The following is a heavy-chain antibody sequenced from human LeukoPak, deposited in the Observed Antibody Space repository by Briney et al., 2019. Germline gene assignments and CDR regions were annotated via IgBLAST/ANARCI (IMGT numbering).Heavy chain of an antibody. CDR2: IRDKANSYAT. J-gene: IGHJ4*02. V-gene: IGHV3-73*01. CDR3: TRLTDGAHFDA. D-gene: IGHD4-17*01. CDR1: GFTFSGSS. Sequence: GGSLRLSCAASGFTFSGSSIHWVRQASGKGLEWVGRIRDKANSYATAYIASVKGRFTISRDDSKNTAYLQMNSLKTEDTAVYYCTRLTDGAHFDAWDQGTLVTVSS.